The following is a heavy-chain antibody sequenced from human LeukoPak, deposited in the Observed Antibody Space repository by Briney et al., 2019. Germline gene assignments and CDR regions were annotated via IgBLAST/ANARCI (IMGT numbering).Heavy chain of an antibody. J-gene: IGHJ4*02. CDR1: GFTFSSYA. CDR2: ISGSGGST. Sequence: PGGSLRLSCAASGFTFSSYAMSWVRQAPGKGLEWVSAISGSGGSTYYADSVKGRFTISRDNSKNTLYLQINSLRAEDTAVYYCAKMAAQYQLLCLDYWGQGTLVTVSS. CDR3: AKMAAQYQLLCLDY. D-gene: IGHD2-2*01. V-gene: IGHV3-23*01.